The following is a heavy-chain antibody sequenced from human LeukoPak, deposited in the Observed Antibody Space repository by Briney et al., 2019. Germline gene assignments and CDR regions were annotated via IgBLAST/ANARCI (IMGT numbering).Heavy chain of an antibody. CDR3: ARAYYYGSGSYSAFDY. D-gene: IGHD3-10*01. Sequence: GGSLRLSCAASGFTFSSYGKHWVRQAPGKGLEWVAVIWYDGSNKYYADSVKGRFTISRDNSKNTLYLQMNSLRAADTAVYYCARAYYYGSGSYSAFDYWGQGTLVTVSS. J-gene: IGHJ4*02. CDR1: GFTFSSYG. CDR2: IWYDGSNK. V-gene: IGHV3-33*01.